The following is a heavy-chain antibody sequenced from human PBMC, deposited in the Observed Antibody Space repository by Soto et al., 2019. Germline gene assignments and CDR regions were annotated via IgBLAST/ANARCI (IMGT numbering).Heavy chain of an antibody. D-gene: IGHD6-13*01. J-gene: IGHJ5*02. CDR3: ARPAQGSWYDWFDP. V-gene: IGHV5-51*01. Sequence: GESLKSSCKGSGYSFTSYWIGWVRQMPGKVLEWIGISYPGDSDTRYRPYFQGQVTISADKSISTAYLQWISLKASDTAMYYCARPAQGSWYDWFDPWGQGTMVTVSS. CDR1: GYSFTSYW. CDR2: SYPGDSDT.